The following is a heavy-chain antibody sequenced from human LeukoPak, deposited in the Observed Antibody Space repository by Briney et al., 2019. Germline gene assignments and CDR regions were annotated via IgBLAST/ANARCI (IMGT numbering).Heavy chain of an antibody. Sequence: ASVKVSCKAFGYTFTSYAVNWVRRAPGQRLEWLGWIDAGDGKTRYSQEFQGRFTITRDTSASTAYMELSSLRSDDMAIYYCARGRWTAHIVGYYFDSWGQGTLVTVSS. CDR2: IDAGDGKT. J-gene: IGHJ4*02. V-gene: IGHV1-3*03. CDR1: GYTFTSYA. D-gene: IGHD2-21*01. CDR3: ARGRWTAHIVGYYFDS.